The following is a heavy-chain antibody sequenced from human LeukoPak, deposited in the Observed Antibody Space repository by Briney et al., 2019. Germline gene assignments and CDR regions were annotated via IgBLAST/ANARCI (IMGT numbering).Heavy chain of an antibody. D-gene: IGHD3-10*01. V-gene: IGHV3-30*18. CDR2: ISYDGSNK. CDR3: AKDYAGVSYYYYGMDV. J-gene: IGHJ6*02. CDR1: GFTFSSHW. Sequence: PGGSLRLSCAASGFTFSSHWMTWIRQAPGKGLEWVAVISYDGSNKYYADSVKGRFTISRDNSKNTLYLQMNSLRAEDTVVYYCAKDYAGVSYYYYGMDVWGQGTTVTVSS.